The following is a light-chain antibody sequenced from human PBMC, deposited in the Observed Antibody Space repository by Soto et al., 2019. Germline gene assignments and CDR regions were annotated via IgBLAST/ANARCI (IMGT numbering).Light chain of an antibody. V-gene: IGKV1-27*01. CDR2: GAS. CDR3: QKYNSFPLT. J-gene: IGKJ1*01. CDR1: LGIDKF. Sequence: NQMTQSPSSLSASVGDSVTITCRARLGIDKFLAWYQQRPGKVPKLRIYGASTLQSGVPSRFSGLGSVRDFTLTISSLQPEDVATYYGQKYNSFPLTFGQGTKVELK.